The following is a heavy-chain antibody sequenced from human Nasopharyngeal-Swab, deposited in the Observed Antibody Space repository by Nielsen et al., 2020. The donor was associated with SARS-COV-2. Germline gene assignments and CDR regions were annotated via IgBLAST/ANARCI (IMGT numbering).Heavy chain of an antibody. CDR1: GDSMITNS. D-gene: IGHD2/OR15-2a*01. J-gene: IGHJ6*03. Sequence: GSLRLSCTVSGDSMITNSWIWIRQPPGKGLEWIGYIYYNGRTNYTPSLKSRVTVSPDTSRNQFSLKLDSVTAADTATYYCARQNVLKHLEWTSTFYSYRIDVWGKGTTVTVSS. V-gene: IGHV4-59*08. CDR3: ARQNVLKHLEWTSTFYSYRIDV. CDR2: IYYNGRT.